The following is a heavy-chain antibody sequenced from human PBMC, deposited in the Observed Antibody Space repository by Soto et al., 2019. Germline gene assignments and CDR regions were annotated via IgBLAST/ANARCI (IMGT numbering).Heavy chain of an antibody. Sequence: PPETLSLTCTVSGGSISSYYWSRIRQPAGKGLEWIGRIYTSGSTNYNPSLKSRVTMSVDTSKNQFSLKLSSVTAADTAVYYCARDFPETTYDFWSGYYSDDAFDIWGQGTMVTVSS. CDR1: GGSISSYY. D-gene: IGHD3-3*01. CDR2: IYTSGST. CDR3: ARDFPETTYDFWSGYYSDDAFDI. J-gene: IGHJ3*02. V-gene: IGHV4-4*07.